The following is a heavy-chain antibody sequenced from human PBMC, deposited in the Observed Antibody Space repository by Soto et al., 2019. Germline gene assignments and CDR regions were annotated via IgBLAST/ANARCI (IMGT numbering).Heavy chain of an antibody. CDR1: GFAFGSYW. V-gene: IGHV3-74*01. CDR2: ISQDGAIA. J-gene: IGHJ6*02. Sequence: GGSLRLSCAASGFAFGSYWMHWVRQAPGKGLVWVSRISQDGAIATQADSVKGRFTISRDNAKNTLYLQMNSLRDEDTAVYYCASWVYYYGSGSYYNAYGMDVWGQGTMVTVSS. CDR3: ASWVYYYGSGSYYNAYGMDV. D-gene: IGHD3-10*01.